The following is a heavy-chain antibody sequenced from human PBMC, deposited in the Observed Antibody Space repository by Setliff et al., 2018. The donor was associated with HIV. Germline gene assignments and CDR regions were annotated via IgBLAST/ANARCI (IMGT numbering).Heavy chain of an antibody. D-gene: IGHD1-26*01. CDR3: VKQGYSDSLYAFDV. CDR1: GYTFTAYY. Sequence: ASVKVSCKTSGYTFTAYYIYWVRQAPGHGLELMGRIHPNTGSTNYLQEFQGRVTITRDTSMSTVYMALTGLTSDDTAVYYCVKQGYSDSLYAFDVWGQGTMVTV. CDR2: IHPNTGST. J-gene: IGHJ3*01. V-gene: IGHV1-2*06.